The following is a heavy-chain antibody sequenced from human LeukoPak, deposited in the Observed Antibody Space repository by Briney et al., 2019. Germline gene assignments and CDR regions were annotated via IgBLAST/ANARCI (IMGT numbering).Heavy chain of an antibody. CDR2: IYYSGST. CDR3: ARNYYDSTGYLPGLFDY. CDR1: GASVSSVFYY. V-gene: IGHV4-61*01. Sequence: SETLSLTCTVSGASVSSVFYYWSWVRHPPGRGLAWIGYIYYSGSTNYNPSLKSRVTILVDTSKNQFSLRLSSVTAADTAVYYCARNYYDSTGYLPGLFDYWGQGTLVTVSS. J-gene: IGHJ4*02. D-gene: IGHD3-22*01.